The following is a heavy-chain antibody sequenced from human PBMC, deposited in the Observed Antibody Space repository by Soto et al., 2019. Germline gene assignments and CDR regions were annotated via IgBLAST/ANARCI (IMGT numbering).Heavy chain of an antibody. Sequence: GASVKVSCKASGYTSTGYFMHWVRQAPGQGLEWMGWINSNSGATKYAQKFQGRVTLSRDTSISTAYMELSGLRSDDTAVYYCARGGGTILAPLPWGQGTLVTVSS. CDR3: ARGGGTILAPLP. V-gene: IGHV1-2*02. D-gene: IGHD3-3*01. CDR2: INSNSGAT. J-gene: IGHJ5*02. CDR1: GYTSTGYF.